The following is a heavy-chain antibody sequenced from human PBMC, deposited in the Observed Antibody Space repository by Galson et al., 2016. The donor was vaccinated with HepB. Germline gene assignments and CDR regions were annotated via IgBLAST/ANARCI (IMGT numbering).Heavy chain of an antibody. D-gene: IGHD3-22*01. V-gene: IGHV3-33*01. CDR2: IWYDGSRT. CDR1: GFTFRTYT. Sequence: SLRLSCAASGFTFRTYTIHWVRQAPGKGLEWVSSIWYDGSRTYYADFVKGRFTISRDNSKNTLFLQMKSLRAEDTAVYYCAREDDYYDSSAYHDAFDIWGQGTMVTVSS. CDR3: AREDDYYDSSAYHDAFDI. J-gene: IGHJ3*02.